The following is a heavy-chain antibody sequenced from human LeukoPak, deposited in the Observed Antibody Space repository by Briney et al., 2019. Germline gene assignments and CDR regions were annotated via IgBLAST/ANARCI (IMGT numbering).Heavy chain of an antibody. D-gene: IGHD1-26*01. CDR2: IRASGGST. V-gene: IGHV3-23*01. Sequence: GGSLRLSCAASGFTFDDYGMSWARQAPGKGLEWVSAIRASGGSTYYADSVKGRFTISRDNSKNTLYLQMNGLSADDTAVYYCAGAATDYYYYMDVWGKGTTVTISS. CDR1: GFTFDDYG. CDR3: AGAATDYYYYMDV. J-gene: IGHJ6*03.